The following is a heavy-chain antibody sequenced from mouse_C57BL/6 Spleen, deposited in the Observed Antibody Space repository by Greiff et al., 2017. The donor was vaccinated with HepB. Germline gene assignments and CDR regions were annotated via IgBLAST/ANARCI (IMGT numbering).Heavy chain of an antibody. D-gene: IGHD2-4*01. V-gene: IGHV1-81*01. Sequence: QVQLQQSGAELARPGASVKLSCKASGYTFTSYGISWVKQRTGQGLEWIGEIYPRSGNTYYNEKFKGKATLTADKSSSTAYMELRSLTSEDSAVYFYAYGDYCDNDCYYFDDWGQGTTLTVSS. CDR2: IYPRSGNT. CDR1: GYTFTSYG. CDR3: AYGDYCDNDCYYFDD. J-gene: IGHJ2*01.